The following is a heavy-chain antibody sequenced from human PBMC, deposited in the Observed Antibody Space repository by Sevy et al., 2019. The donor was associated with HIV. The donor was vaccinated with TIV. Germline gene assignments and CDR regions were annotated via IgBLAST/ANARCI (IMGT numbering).Heavy chain of an antibody. CDR3: TRVYGIGQWLTRASLPRFDY. D-gene: IGHD6-19*01. CDR1: GFTFGDYA. V-gene: IGHV3-49*03. J-gene: IGHJ4*02. CDR2: IRSKAYGGTT. Sequence: GGSLRLSCTASGFTFGDYAMSWFRQAPGKGLEWVGFIRSKAYGGTTEYAASVKGRFTISRDDSKSIAYLKMNSLKTEDTAVYYCTRVYGIGQWLTRASLPRFDYWGQGTLVTVSS.